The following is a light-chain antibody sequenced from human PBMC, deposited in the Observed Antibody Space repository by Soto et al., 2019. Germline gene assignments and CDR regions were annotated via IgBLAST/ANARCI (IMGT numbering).Light chain of an antibody. CDR1: SSDVGGHNY. CDR3: CSYPGTFVV. CDR2: DVS. Sequence: QSALTQPRSVSGSPGQSVTISCTGTSSDVGGHNYVSWYQQLPGKAPKVMIYDVSKRPSGVPDRFSGSKSGNTASLTISGLQAEDEADYYCCSYPGTFVVFGGGTKVTVL. V-gene: IGLV2-11*01. J-gene: IGLJ2*01.